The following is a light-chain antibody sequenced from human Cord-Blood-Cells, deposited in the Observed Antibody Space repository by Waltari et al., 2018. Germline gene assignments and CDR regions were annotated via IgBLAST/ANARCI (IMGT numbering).Light chain of an antibody. J-gene: IGKJ4*01. CDR3: QQYST. V-gene: IGKV1-33*01. CDR1: QEISNY. CDR2: DAS. Sequence: DIQMTHSPSSLSASVGDRVTITCQASQEISNYVNWYQQKPGKAPKLLIYDASNLETGVPSRLSGSGSGTDFTFTISSLQPEEIATYDCQQYSTFGGGTKVEIK.